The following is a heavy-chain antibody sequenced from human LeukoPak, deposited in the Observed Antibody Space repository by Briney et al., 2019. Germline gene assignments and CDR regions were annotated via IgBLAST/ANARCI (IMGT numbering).Heavy chain of an antibody. D-gene: IGHD3-10*01. V-gene: IGHV4-38-2*01. CDR1: GYSISSGYY. J-gene: IGHJ4*02. Sequence: SETLSPTCAASGYSISSGYYWGWIRQPPGKGLEWIGSIYHSGSTYYNPSLKSRVTISVDTSKNQFSLKLSSVTAADTAVYYCATSYYGSGSYYSLYFDYWGQGTLVTVSS. CDR2: IYHSGST. CDR3: ATSYYGSGSYYSLYFDY.